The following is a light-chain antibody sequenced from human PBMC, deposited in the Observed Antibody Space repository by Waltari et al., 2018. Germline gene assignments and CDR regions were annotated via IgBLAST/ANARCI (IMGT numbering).Light chain of an antibody. J-gene: IGKJ4*01. CDR3: QQYETDPT. V-gene: IGKV1-33*01. CDR1: QDISNY. Sequence: DIQMTQSPSSLSASIGDRVTITCRASQDISNYCHWSHVKPGKAPKLLIYDASYLETGVPSRFSGSRSGTDFSFSLSSLQPEDVGTYYCQQYETDPTFGGGTTVDIK. CDR2: DAS.